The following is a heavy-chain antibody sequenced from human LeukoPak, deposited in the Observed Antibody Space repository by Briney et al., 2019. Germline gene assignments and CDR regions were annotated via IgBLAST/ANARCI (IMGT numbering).Heavy chain of an antibody. Sequence: PSETLSLTCTVSGGSISSSSYYWGWIRQPPGKGLEWIGSIYYSGSTYYNPSLKSRVTISVDTSKNQFSLKLSSVTAADTAVYYCAGRIAARPVDYWGQGTLVTVSS. J-gene: IGHJ4*02. CDR2: IYYSGST. CDR1: GGSISSSSYY. D-gene: IGHD6-6*01. V-gene: IGHV4-39*01. CDR3: AGRIAARPVDY.